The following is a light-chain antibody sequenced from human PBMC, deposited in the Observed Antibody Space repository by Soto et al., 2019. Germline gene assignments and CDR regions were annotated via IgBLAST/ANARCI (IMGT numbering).Light chain of an antibody. J-gene: IGLJ1*01. CDR3: CSYTTSNTRQIV. CDR1: SSDVGGYNY. Sequence: QSALTQPASVSGSPGQSIIISCTGTSSDVGGYNYVSWYQQHPGKAPKFMIYDVSNRPSGVSNRFSGSKSGNTASLTISGLRAEDEADYYCCSYTTSNTRQIVFGTGTQLTVL. CDR2: DVS. V-gene: IGLV2-14*01.